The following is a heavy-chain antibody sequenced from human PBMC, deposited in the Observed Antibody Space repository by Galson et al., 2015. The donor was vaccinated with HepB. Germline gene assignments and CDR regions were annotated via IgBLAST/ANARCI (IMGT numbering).Heavy chain of an antibody. V-gene: IGHV1-69*02. CDR3: AGGAYSGYAYHDY. CDR1: GGTFSSYT. CDR2: IIPILGIA. D-gene: IGHD5-12*01. Sequence: SVKVSCKASGGTFSSYTISRVRQAPGQGLEWMGRIIPILGIANYAQKFQGRVTITADKSTSTAYMELSSLRSEDTAVYYCAGGAYSGYAYHDYWGQGTLVTVSS. J-gene: IGHJ4*02.